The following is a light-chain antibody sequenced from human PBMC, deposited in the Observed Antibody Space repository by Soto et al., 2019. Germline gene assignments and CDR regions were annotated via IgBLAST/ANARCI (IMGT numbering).Light chain of an antibody. CDR2: GAS. J-gene: IGKJ1*01. CDR1: QGLGTN. Sequence: EVVTTQSPATLSVSPGERATLSYRASQGLGTNLAWYRQKPGQAPSLLIYGASSRATGIPDRFSGSGSGTDFTLTISCLQSEDFATYYCQQYYSFPRTFGQGTKVDIK. V-gene: IGKV3D-15*01. CDR3: QQYYSFPRT.